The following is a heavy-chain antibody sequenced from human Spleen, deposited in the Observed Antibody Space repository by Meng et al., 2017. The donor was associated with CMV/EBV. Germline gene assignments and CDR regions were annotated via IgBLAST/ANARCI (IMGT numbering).Heavy chain of an antibody. V-gene: IGHV3-30*02. CDR1: GFTFSSYG. J-gene: IGHJ4*02. CDR2: IRYDGSRK. D-gene: IGHD6-19*01. Sequence: GGSLRLSCAASGFTFSSYGMFWVRQAPGKGLEWVSFIRYDGSRKLYVDSVKGRFTVSRDNSKNTLYLQMHSLRPEDTAVYYCAKLGVTVAGYYLDHWGQGTLVTVSS. CDR3: AKLGVTVAGYYLDH.